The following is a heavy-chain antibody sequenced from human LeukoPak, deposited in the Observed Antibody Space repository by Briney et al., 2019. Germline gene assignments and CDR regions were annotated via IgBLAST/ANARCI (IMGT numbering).Heavy chain of an antibody. CDR1: GFTFSSYE. J-gene: IGHJ4*02. Sequence: GGSLRLSCAASGFTFSSYEMNWVRQAPGKGLEWVSYISSRGTTIFYADSVKGRFTISRDNAKNSLYLQMNSLRAEDTAVYYCARDSPNEGILWWSIDYWGQGTLVTVSS. D-gene: IGHD2-21*01. CDR3: ARDSPNEGILWWSIDY. CDR2: ISSRGTTI. V-gene: IGHV3-48*03.